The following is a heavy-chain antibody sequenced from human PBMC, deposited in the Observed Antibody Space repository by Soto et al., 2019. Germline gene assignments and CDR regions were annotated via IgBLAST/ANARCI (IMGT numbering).Heavy chain of an antibody. Sequence: QVQLVQSGAEVKKPGASVKVSCNASGYTFTGYYMHWVRQAPGQGLEWMGWINPNSGGTNYAQKFQGWVTMTRDTSISTAYMELSRLRSDDTAVYYCARDYGDYDYYYGMDVWGQGTTVTVSS. D-gene: IGHD4-17*01. CDR3: ARDYGDYDYYYGMDV. CDR2: INPNSGGT. V-gene: IGHV1-2*04. J-gene: IGHJ6*02. CDR1: GYTFTGYY.